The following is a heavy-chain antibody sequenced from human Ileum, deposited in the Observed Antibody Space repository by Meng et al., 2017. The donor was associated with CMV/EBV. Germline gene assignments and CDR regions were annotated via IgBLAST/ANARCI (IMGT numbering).Heavy chain of an antibody. Sequence: SCTGSGYTFTSYWIGWVRQMPGKGLEWMGIIYPGDSDTRYSPSFQGQVTISADKSISTAYLQWSSLKASDSAIYYCARRYDNYQYFDYWGQGTLVTVSS. D-gene: IGHD3-22*01. CDR1: GYTFTSYW. CDR3: ARRYDNYQYFDY. V-gene: IGHV5-51*01. J-gene: IGHJ4*02. CDR2: IYPGDSDT.